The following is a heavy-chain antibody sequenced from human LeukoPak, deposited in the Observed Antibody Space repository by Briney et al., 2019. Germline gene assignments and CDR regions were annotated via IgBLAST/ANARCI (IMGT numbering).Heavy chain of an antibody. J-gene: IGHJ3*02. CDR3: ARAAAAGTSAFDI. Sequence: VASVRVSCKASGGTFSSYAISWVRQAPGQGLEWMGGIIPIFGTANYAQKFQGRVTITADESTSTAYMELSSLRSEDTAVYYCARAAAAGTSAFDIWGQGTMVTVSS. V-gene: IGHV1-69*13. CDR2: IIPIFGTA. CDR1: GGTFSSYA. D-gene: IGHD6-13*01.